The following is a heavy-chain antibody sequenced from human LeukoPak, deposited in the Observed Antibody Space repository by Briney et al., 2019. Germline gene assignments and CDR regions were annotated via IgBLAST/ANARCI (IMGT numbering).Heavy chain of an antibody. CDR1: GFTFSSYE. V-gene: IGHV3-48*03. CDR2: ISRSGTTI. Sequence: HPGGSLRLSCAVSGFTFSSYEMNWVRQAPGKGLEWVSYISRSGTTIYYADSAKGRFTISRDNAKNSLYLQMNSLRAEDTAVYYCAREMHGDDDYWGQGTLVTVSS. D-gene: IGHD4-17*01. CDR3: AREMHGDDDY. J-gene: IGHJ4*02.